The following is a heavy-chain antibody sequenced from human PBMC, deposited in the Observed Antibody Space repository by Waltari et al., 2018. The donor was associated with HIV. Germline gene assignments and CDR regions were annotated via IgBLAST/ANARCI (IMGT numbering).Heavy chain of an antibody. V-gene: IGHV4-59*01. Sequence: QVQLQESGPGLVKPSETLSLTCTVSGGSTGTYYWNWIRQPPGKGLEWIGYIYYNGATIYNPSLKSRLSMSIDTSKNQFSLKLSSVTAADTAMYFCARPSNWGSRNWYFDLWGRGTLVTVSS. CDR2: IYYNGAT. CDR3: ARPSNWGSRNWYFDL. CDR1: GGSTGTYY. J-gene: IGHJ2*01. D-gene: IGHD7-27*01.